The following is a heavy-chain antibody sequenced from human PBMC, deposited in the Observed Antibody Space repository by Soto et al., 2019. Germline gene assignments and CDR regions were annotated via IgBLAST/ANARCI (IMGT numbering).Heavy chain of an antibody. CDR2: INAGNGNT. V-gene: IGHV1-3*01. CDR3: AGVDGTY. J-gene: IGHJ4*02. Sequence: ASVKVSCRASGYSFTPCGISWVRQAPGQGLEWMGWINAGNGNTKYSQKFQGRVTITRDTSASTAYMELNSLRSEDTAVYYCAGVDGTYWGQGTLVTVSS. CDR1: GYSFTPCG. D-gene: IGHD1-26*01.